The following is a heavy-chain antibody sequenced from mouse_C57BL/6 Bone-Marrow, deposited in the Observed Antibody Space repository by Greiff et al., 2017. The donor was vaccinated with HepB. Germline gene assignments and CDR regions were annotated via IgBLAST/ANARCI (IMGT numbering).Heavy chain of an antibody. D-gene: IGHD1-1*01. V-gene: IGHV7-3*01. CDR2: IRNKANGYTT. J-gene: IGHJ1*03. CDR3: ARSAPYYYGSSYWYFDV. Sequence: VQLQQSGGGLVQPGGSLSLSCAASGFTFTDYYMSWVRQPPGKALEWLGFIRNKANGYTTEYSASVKGRFTISRDNSQSILYLQMNALRAEDSATYYCARSAPYYYGSSYWYFDVWGTGTTVTVSS. CDR1: GFTFTDYY.